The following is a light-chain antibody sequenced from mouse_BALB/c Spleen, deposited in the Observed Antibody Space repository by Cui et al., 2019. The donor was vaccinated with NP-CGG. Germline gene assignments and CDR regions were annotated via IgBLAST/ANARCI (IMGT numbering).Light chain of an antibody. CDR1: TGAVTTSNY. CDR3: ALWYSNHWV. V-gene: IGLV1*01. J-gene: IGLJ1*01. Sequence: QGVLTQESALTTPPGETVTLTCRSSTGAVTTSNYANWVQEKPDHLFTGLIGGTNNRAPGIPARFSGSLIGDKAALTITGAQTEDEAIYFCALWYSNHWVFGGGTKLTVL. CDR2: GTN.